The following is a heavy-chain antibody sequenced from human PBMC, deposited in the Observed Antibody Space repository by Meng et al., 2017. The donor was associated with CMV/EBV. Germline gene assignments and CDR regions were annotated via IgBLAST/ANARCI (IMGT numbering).Heavy chain of an antibody. V-gene: IGHV3-9*01. D-gene: IGHD1-26*01. J-gene: IGHJ4*02. Sequence: SLKISCAASGFTFDVYAMHWVRQAPGKGLEWVSGISWNSGSIGYADSVKGRFTISRDNAKNSLYLQMNSLRAEDTALYYCAKDISYSGSYHAFDYWGQGTLVTVSS. CDR3: AKDISYSGSYHAFDY. CDR2: ISWNSGSI. CDR1: GFTFDVYA.